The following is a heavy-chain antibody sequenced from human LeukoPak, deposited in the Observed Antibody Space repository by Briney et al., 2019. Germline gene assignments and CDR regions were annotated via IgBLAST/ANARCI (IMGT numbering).Heavy chain of an antibody. Sequence: ASVNVSCKASGYTFTIYYMHWVRQAPGQGLECMGIINPSGGSTSYAQKFQGRVTMTRDTSTSKVYMELSSLRSEDTAVYYCARDRSGEMATISPFFYYWGQGTLVTVSS. CDR2: INPSGGST. CDR1: GYTFTIYY. CDR3: ARDRSGEMATISPFFYY. V-gene: IGHV1-46*01. D-gene: IGHD5-24*01. J-gene: IGHJ4*02.